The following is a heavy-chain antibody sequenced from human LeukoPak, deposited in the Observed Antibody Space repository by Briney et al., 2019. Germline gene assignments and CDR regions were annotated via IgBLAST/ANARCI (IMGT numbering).Heavy chain of an antibody. D-gene: IGHD3-22*01. J-gene: IGHJ5*02. Sequence: SETLSLTCAVYGGSFSGYYWSWIRQPAGKGLEWIGRIYTTGWTNYNPSLKSRVTMSVDTSKNQFSLRLSSVTAADTALYYCARILNYDRSGYSNWFDPWGQGTLVTVSS. CDR3: ARILNYDRSGYSNWFDP. CDR2: IYTTGWT. V-gene: IGHV4-59*10. CDR1: GGSFSGYY.